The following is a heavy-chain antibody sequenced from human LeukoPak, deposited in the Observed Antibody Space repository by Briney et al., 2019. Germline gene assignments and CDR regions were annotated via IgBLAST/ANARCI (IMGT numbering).Heavy chain of an antibody. Sequence: PGGSLRLSCTASGFTLGDYAMSWVRQAPGKGLEWVGFIRGKGYGGTTEYAASVKGRFTISRDDSKSIAYLQMNSLKTEDTAVYYCTRDSIQWLDKGFAYWGQGTLVTVSS. J-gene: IGHJ4*02. V-gene: IGHV3-49*04. CDR3: TRDSIQWLDKGFAY. CDR2: IRGKGYGGTT. CDR1: GFTLGDYA. D-gene: IGHD6-19*01.